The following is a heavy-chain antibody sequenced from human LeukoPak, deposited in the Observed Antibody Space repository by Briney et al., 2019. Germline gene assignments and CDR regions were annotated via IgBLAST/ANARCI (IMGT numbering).Heavy chain of an antibody. D-gene: IGHD3-9*01. CDR1: GFTFNTFN. CDR2: ITSGGDYI. Sequence: GGSLRLSCAASGFTFNTFNINWVRQAPGRGLEWVSSITSGGDYIYYADSVKGRFTTSRDNAKNSLSLQLNSLRVEDTAVYYCARGHYDVLAASYKWTPDYWGQGTLVTVSS. J-gene: IGHJ4*02. CDR3: ARGHYDVLAASYKWTPDY. V-gene: IGHV3-21*01.